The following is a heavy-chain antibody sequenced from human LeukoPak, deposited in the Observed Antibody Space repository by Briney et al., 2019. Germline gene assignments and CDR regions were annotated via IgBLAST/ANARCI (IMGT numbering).Heavy chain of an antibody. D-gene: IGHD1-14*01. J-gene: IGHJ4*02. CDR2: IYHSGST. Sequence: SQTLSLTCTVSGGSISSGGYYWSWIRQPPGKGLEWIGYIYHSGSTYYNPSLKSRVTISVDRSKNQFSLKLSSVTAADTAVYYCARRRYRGFDYWGQGTLVTVSS. V-gene: IGHV4-30-2*01. CDR1: GGSISSGGYY. CDR3: ARRRYRGFDY.